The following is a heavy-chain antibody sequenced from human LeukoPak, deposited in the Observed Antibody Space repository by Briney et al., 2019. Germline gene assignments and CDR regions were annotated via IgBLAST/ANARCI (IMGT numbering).Heavy chain of an antibody. Sequence: GGSLRLSCAASGFTFSSYGMHWVRQAPCKGLEWVAFIRYEGSNKYYADSVKGRFTISRDNSKNTLYLQLNSLRAEATAVYYCAKDYYDSSGYYYFDFDYWGQGTLVTVSS. CDR3: AKDYYDSSGYYYFDFDY. CDR1: GFTFSSYG. V-gene: IGHV3-30*02. D-gene: IGHD3-22*01. J-gene: IGHJ4*02. CDR2: IRYEGSNK.